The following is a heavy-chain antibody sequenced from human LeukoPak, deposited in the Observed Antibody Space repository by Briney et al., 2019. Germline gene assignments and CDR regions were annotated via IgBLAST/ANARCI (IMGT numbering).Heavy chain of an antibody. D-gene: IGHD4-17*01. CDR2: IYYSGST. Sequence: SETLSLTCTVSGGSISSSSYYWGWIRQPRGKGLEWIGSIYYSGSTYYNPSLKSRVTISVDTSKNQFSLKLSSVIAADTAMYYCARHSGMTTVTAYLDYWGQGTLVTVSS. V-gene: IGHV4-39*01. CDR3: ARHSGMTTVTAYLDY. J-gene: IGHJ4*02. CDR1: GGSISSSSYY.